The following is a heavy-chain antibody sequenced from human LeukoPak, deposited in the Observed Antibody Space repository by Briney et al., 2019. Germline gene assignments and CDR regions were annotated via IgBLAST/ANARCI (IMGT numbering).Heavy chain of an antibody. CDR1: GGSISSSNW. CDR3: ASSGSYFSYYYFDY. CDR2: IYHSGST. D-gene: IGHD1-26*01. V-gene: IGHV4-4*02. J-gene: IGHJ4*02. Sequence: SGTLSLTCAVSGGSISSSNWWSWVRQPPGKGLEWIGEIYHSGSTNYNPSLKSRVTISGDKSKNQFSLKLSSVTAADTAVYYCASSGSYFSYYYFDYWGQGTLVTVSS.